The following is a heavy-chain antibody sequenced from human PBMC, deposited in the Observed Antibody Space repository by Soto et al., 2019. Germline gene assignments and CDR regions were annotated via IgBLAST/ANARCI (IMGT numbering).Heavy chain of an antibody. J-gene: IGHJ4*02. Sequence: PSETLSLTCAVYGGSFSGYYWSWIRQPPGKGLEWIGEINHSGSTNYNPSLKSRVTISVDTSKNQFSLKLSSVTAADTAVYYCARGPRRLYGSGSYYRIDYWGQGTLVTVSS. CDR2: INHSGST. V-gene: IGHV4-34*01. D-gene: IGHD3-10*01. CDR1: GGSFSGYY. CDR3: ARGPRRLYGSGSYYRIDY.